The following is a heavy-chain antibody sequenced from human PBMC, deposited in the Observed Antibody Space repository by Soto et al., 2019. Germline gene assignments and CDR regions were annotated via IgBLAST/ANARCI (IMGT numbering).Heavy chain of an antibody. CDR3: ARRPMIYSSGWYGDFDY. J-gene: IGHJ4*02. CDR2: IYHSGST. CDR1: GGSISSSNW. D-gene: IGHD6-19*01. Sequence: PSETLSLTCAVSGGSISSSNWWSWVRQPPGKGLEWIGEIYHSGSTNYNPSLKSRVTISVDKSKNQFSLKLSSVTAADTAVYYCARRPMIYSSGWYGDFDYWGQGTLVTVSS. V-gene: IGHV4-4*02.